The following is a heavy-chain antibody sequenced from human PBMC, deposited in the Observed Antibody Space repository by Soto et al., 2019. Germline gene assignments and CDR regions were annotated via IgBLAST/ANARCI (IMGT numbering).Heavy chain of an antibody. V-gene: IGHV4-39*01. CDR2: VHISEKA. D-gene: IGHD1-7*01. Sequence: SETLSLTCSVSCDSISRSSHYWGWIRQPPGKSLEWIGSVHISEKAYYNPSLKSRVTISVDTSKNQFSLKLSSVTAADTAVYYCARRLSWNYFAANIDYWVQGTVVTVSS. CDR1: CDSISRSSHY. J-gene: IGHJ4*02. CDR3: ARRLSWNYFAANIDY.